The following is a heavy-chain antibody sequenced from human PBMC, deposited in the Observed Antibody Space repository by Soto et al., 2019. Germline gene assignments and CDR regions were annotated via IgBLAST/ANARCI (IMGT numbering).Heavy chain of an antibody. CDR1: GGSISSSSYY. CDR2: IYYSGST. CDR3: ATSGYYYYGMDV. J-gene: IGHJ6*02. V-gene: IGHV4-39*01. Sequence: QLQLQESGPGLVKPSETLSLTCTVSGGSISSSSYYWGWIRQPPGKGLEWIGSIYYSGSTYYNPSLKSRVTISVDTSKNQFSLKLSSVTAADTAVYYCATSGYYYYGMDVWGQGTTVTVSS.